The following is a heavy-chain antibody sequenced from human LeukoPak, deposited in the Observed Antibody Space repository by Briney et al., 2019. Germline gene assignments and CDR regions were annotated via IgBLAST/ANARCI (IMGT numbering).Heavy chain of an antibody. CDR2: IKQDGSEK. Sequence: GGSLRLSCAASGFTFSSYWMSWVRQAPGKGLEWVANIKQDGSEKYYVDSVKGRFTISRDNAKNSLYLQMNSLRAEDTAVYYCARDNPSGVWSFDYWGQGTLVTVSS. V-gene: IGHV3-7*01. CDR3: ARDNPSGVWSFDY. D-gene: IGHD1-26*01. CDR1: GFTFSSYW. J-gene: IGHJ4*02.